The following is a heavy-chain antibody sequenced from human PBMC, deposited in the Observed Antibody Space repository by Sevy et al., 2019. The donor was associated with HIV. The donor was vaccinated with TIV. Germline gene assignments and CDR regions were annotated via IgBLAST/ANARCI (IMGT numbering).Heavy chain of an antibody. CDR2: IKQDGSEK. Sequence: GGSLRLSCAASGFTFSSNWMSWVRQAPGKGLEWVANIKQDGSEKYNVDSVKGRFTISRDNAKNSLYLQMNSLRAGDTAVYYCARRTCSSISCFNDYWGQGTLVTVSS. V-gene: IGHV3-7*01. D-gene: IGHD2-2*01. CDR3: ARRTCSSISCFNDY. J-gene: IGHJ4*02. CDR1: GFTFSSNW.